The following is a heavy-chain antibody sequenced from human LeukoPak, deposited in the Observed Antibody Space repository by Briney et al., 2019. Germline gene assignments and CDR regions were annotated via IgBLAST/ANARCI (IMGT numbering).Heavy chain of an antibody. CDR1: GGTFSSYA. V-gene: IGHV1-69*05. CDR3: ARGRVPGTMIVVVRNYYMDV. D-gene: IGHD3-22*01. CDR2: IIPIFGTA. Sequence: GASVKVSCKASGGTFSSYAISWVRQAPGQGLEWMGGIIPIFGTANYAQKFQGRVTITTDESTSTAYMELSSLRSEDTAVYYRARGRVPGTMIVVVRNYYMDVWGKGTTVTVSS. J-gene: IGHJ6*03.